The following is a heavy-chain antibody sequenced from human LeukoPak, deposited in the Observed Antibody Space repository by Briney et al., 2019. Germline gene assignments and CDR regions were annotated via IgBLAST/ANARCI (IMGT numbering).Heavy chain of an antibody. D-gene: IGHD6-13*01. Sequence: GGSLRLSCAASGFTFSSYGMHWVRQAPGKGLEWVSAISGSGGSTYYADSVKGRFTISRDNSKNTLYLQMNSLRAEDTAVYYCAKGAGYRSSWYSFDYWGQGTLVTVSS. CDR3: AKGAGYRSSWYSFDY. V-gene: IGHV3-23*01. J-gene: IGHJ4*02. CDR2: ISGSGGST. CDR1: GFTFSSYG.